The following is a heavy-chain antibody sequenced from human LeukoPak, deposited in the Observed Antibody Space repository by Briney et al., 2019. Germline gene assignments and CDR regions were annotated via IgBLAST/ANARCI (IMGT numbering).Heavy chain of an antibody. CDR1: GFTFSSYS. V-gene: IGHV3-21*01. Sequence: NPGGSLRLSCAASGFTFSSYSMNWVRQAPGKGLEWVSSISSSSSYIYYADSVKGRFTISRDNAKNSLYLQMNSLRAEDTAVYYCARVFPPPYYYDSSGYYDYWGQGTLVTVSS. D-gene: IGHD3-22*01. CDR2: ISSSSSYI. J-gene: IGHJ4*02. CDR3: ARVFPPPYYYDSSGYYDY.